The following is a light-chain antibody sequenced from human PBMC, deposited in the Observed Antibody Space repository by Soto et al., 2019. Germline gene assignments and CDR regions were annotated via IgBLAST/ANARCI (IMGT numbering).Light chain of an antibody. CDR3: QQLNSYPRT. CDR1: QGINSY. Sequence: DIPLTQSPSFLSASVGDRVTITCRASQGINSYLAWYQQKPGKAPNLLIYAASTLQSGVPSRFSGSGSGTEFTLTISSLQPEDFATYYCQQLNSYPRTFGQGTKLEIK. J-gene: IGKJ2*01. CDR2: AAS. V-gene: IGKV1-9*01.